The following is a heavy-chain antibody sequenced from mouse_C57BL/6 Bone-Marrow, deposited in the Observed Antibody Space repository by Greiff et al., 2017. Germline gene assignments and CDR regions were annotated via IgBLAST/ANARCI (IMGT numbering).Heavy chain of an antibody. CDR2: ISSGGST. Sequence: VQLQQSGPGLVQPSQSLSITCAVSGFSFTSYGVHWVRQSPGKGLEWLGLISSGGSTDYYAAFISRLCIIKDNTMSQTFFKMNSLQADYTAIYYCARNFDVWGTGTTVTVSS. V-gene: IGHV2-2*01. CDR1: GFSFTSYG. J-gene: IGHJ1*03. CDR3: ARNFDV.